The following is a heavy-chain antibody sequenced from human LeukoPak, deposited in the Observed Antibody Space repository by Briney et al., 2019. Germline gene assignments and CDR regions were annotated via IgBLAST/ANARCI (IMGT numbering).Heavy chain of an antibody. J-gene: IGHJ6*03. Sequence: GGSLRLSCAASGFTFSSYWMSWVRQAPGKGLEWVANIKQDGSEKYYVDSVKGRFTISRDNAKNSLYLQMNSLRAEDTAVYYCAISAMAAGYYYYYMDVWGKGTTVTVSS. CDR2: IKQDGSEK. D-gene: IGHD5-18*01. CDR3: AISAMAAGYYYYYMDV. CDR1: GFTFSSYW. V-gene: IGHV3-7*01.